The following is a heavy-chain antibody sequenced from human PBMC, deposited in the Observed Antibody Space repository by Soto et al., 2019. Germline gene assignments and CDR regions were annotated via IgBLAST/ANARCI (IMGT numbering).Heavy chain of an antibody. D-gene: IGHD5-18*01. Sequence: GASVKVSCKASGYTFTSYGISWVRQAPGQGLEWMGWISAYNGNTNYAQKLQGRVTMTTDTSTSTAYMELRSLRSDDTAVYYCARVEIQLWRTPFDYWGQGTLVTVSS. V-gene: IGHV1-18*01. CDR1: GYTFTSYG. CDR2: ISAYNGNT. CDR3: ARVEIQLWRTPFDY. J-gene: IGHJ4*02.